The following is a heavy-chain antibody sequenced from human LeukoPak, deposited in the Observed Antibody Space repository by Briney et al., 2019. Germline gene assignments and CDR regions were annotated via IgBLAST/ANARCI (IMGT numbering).Heavy chain of an antibody. CDR1: GFTFSSYA. CDR3: AKDQRGYFQH. CDR2: ISGSGGST. J-gene: IGHJ1*01. V-gene: IGHV3-23*01. D-gene: IGHD3-10*01. Sequence: GGSLRLSCAASGFTFSSYAMSWVRQAPGKGLEWVSAISGSGGSTYYADSVKGRFTISRGNSKNTLYLQMNSLGAEDTAVYYCAKDQRGYFQHWGQGTLVTVSS.